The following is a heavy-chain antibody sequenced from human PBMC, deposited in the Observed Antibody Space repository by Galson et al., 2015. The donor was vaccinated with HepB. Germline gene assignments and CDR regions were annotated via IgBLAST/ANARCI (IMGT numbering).Heavy chain of an antibody. CDR2: ISSRSGTI. Sequence: SLRLSCAASGFTFSRFSMNWVRQAPGEGLKCISYISSRSGTIYYADSVKGRFTVSRDDAKNSLYLQMNSLRDEDTAMYYCARDHYDFWGDTNEAFDIWGQGTMVTVSS. CDR1: GFTFSRFS. J-gene: IGHJ3*02. V-gene: IGHV3-48*02. CDR3: ARDHYDFWGDTNEAFDI. D-gene: IGHD3-3*01.